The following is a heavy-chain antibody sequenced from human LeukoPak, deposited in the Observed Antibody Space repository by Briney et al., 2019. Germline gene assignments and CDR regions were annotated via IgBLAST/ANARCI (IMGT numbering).Heavy chain of an antibody. Sequence: GGSLRLSCAAPGFTFSSYWMSWVRQAPGKGLEWVANIKQDGSEKYYVDSVKGRFTISRDNAKNSLYLQMNSLRAEDTAVYYCARDRDIAVAGTGWFDPWGQGTLVTVSS. D-gene: IGHD6-19*01. CDR2: IKQDGSEK. CDR1: GFTFSSYW. CDR3: ARDRDIAVAGTGWFDP. J-gene: IGHJ5*02. V-gene: IGHV3-7*01.